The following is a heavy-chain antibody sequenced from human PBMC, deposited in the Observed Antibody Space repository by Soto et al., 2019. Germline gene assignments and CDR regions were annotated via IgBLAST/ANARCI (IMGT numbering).Heavy chain of an antibody. Sequence: QVQLVQSGAEVKKPGASVKISCKASGDTFTSYYMHWVRQAPGQGLEWMGIINPSGDTSNAQKFQGRGTMTRDTSKSTDDMELSSLRSEDTAVYYCARVYCSGGGCYGIDYWGQGTLVTVSS. V-gene: IGHV1-46*01. D-gene: IGHD2-15*01. CDR2: INPSGDT. CDR1: GDTFTSYY. J-gene: IGHJ4*02. CDR3: ARVYCSGGGCYGIDY.